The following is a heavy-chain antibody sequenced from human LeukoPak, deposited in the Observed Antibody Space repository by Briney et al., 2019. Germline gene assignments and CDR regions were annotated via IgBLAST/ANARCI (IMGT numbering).Heavy chain of an antibody. CDR3: VRDYSNFVQGD. D-gene: IGHD4-11*01. CDR1: GDSISSSHYY. CDR2: IYSGGET. V-gene: IGHV4-39*02. Sequence: SETLSLTCTVSGDSISSSHYYWGWIRQSPGKGLEWIGSIYSGGETHYNPSLNSRVTIFLDTSKNRFSLNLISVTATDTAVYYCVRDYSNFVQGDWGQGTLVTVS. J-gene: IGHJ4*02.